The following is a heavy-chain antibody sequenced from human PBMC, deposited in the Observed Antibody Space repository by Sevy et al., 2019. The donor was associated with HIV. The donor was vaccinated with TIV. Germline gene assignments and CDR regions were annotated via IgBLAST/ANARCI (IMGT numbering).Heavy chain of an antibody. J-gene: IGHJ4*02. CDR3: AREGDIALARTSTAFDY. CDR2: IIPIFGTA. CDR1: GGTFSSYA. D-gene: IGHD6-19*01. Sequence: AAVKVSCKASGGTFSSYAISWVGQAPGQGLEWMGGIIPIFGTANYAQKFQGRVTITADESTSTAYMELSSLRSEDTALYYCAREGDIALARTSTAFDYWGQGTLVSVSS. V-gene: IGHV1-69*13.